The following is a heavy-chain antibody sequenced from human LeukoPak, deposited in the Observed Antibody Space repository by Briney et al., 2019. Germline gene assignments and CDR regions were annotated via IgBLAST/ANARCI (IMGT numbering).Heavy chain of an antibody. CDR1: GGSFSGYY. CDR2: INRSGST. CDR3: ARGTLWFGELLAY. V-gene: IGHV4-34*01. D-gene: IGHD3-10*01. Sequence: PSETMSLTCAVYGGSFSGYYCSWIRQPPGNGLEWIGEINRSGSTNYNPSPKSRVTISVDTSKNQFSLKLSSVTAADTAVYYCARGTLWFGELLAYWGQGTLVTVSS. J-gene: IGHJ4*02.